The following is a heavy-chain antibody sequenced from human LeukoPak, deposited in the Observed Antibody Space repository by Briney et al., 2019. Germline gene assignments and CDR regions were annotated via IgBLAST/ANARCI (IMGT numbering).Heavy chain of an antibody. CDR3: ARERTFYYFDF. CDR2: VVGNGGTT. Sequence: PGGSLGLSCAASGFTFTTYTIHWVRQAPGKGLEYVSAVVGNGGTTYYANSVKGRFIISRDNSKNTVYLQMGSLRAEDTAVYYCARERTFYYFDFWGPGTLVTVSS. CDR1: GFTFTTYT. V-gene: IGHV3-64*01. J-gene: IGHJ4*02.